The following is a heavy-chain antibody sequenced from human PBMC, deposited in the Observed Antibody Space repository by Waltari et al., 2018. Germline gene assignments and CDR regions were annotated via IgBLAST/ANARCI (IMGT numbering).Heavy chain of an antibody. J-gene: IGHJ3*02. Sequence: EVQLVESGGGLVQPGGSLRLSCAASGFTFSSYWMSWVRQAPGKGLEWVAKIKQDGSEKYYVDSVKGRFTISRDNAKNSLYLQMNSLRAEDTAVYYCARVITFGGVIVNAFDIWGQGTMVTVSS. CDR2: IKQDGSEK. D-gene: IGHD3-16*02. CDR1: GFTFSSYW. V-gene: IGHV3-7*01. CDR3: ARVITFGGVIVNAFDI.